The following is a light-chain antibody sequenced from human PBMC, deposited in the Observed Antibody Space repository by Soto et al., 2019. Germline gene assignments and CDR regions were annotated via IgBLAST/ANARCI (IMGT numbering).Light chain of an antibody. CDR2: DIF. CDR3: QQYDASPIN. CDR1: HSVGSD. V-gene: IGKV3D-15*02. Sequence: EIVMTQSPATLSVSPVEIAKLYFIASHSVGSDLALYQPKPGQAPRLVIYDIFTRATGVPTRISGSGSGTDFTLTISRLAPEDFALYYCQQYDASPINCGQGTRREIK. J-gene: IGKJ5*01.